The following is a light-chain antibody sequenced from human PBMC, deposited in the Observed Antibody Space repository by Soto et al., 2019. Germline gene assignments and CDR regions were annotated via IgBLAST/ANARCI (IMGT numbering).Light chain of an antibody. V-gene: IGKV1-33*01. CDR1: QDITNY. J-gene: IGKJ4*01. CDR3: QQYGNLPLT. Sequence: DIQMTQSPSSLAASVGDRVTITCQASQDITNYLNWYQQKPGKAPKLLIYDASNVQTGVPSRFSGSGSGTDFTFSISSLQPEDFATYYCQQYGNLPLTVGGGTKA. CDR2: DAS.